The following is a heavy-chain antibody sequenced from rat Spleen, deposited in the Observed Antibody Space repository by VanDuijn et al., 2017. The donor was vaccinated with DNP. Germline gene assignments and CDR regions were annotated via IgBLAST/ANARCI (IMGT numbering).Heavy chain of an antibody. V-gene: IGHV2-32*01. J-gene: IGHJ4*01. Sequence: QVQLKESGPGLVQPSQTLSLTCTVSGFSLTTYSVSWVRQPSGKGPEWMGKMWYDGDTAYNSALKSRLSFSKATSKSQVFLQLNSLQTEDTATYYCARDLIIRDTTSAMDAWGQGTSVTVSS. CDR3: ARDLIIRDTTSAMDA. CDR2: MWYDGDT. CDR1: GFSLTTYS. D-gene: IGHD4-3*01.